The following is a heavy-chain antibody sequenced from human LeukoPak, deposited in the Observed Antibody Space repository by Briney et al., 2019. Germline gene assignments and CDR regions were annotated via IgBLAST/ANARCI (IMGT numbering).Heavy chain of an antibody. Sequence: ASVKVSCKASGGTFSSYAISWVRQAPGHGLEWMGGIIPIFGTANYAQKFQGRVTITADESTSTAYMELSSLRSEDTAVYYCAREYSGSYTEGHWFDPWGQGTLVTVSS. CDR1: GGTFSSYA. D-gene: IGHD1-26*01. CDR3: AREYSGSYTEGHWFDP. CDR2: IIPIFGTA. J-gene: IGHJ5*02. V-gene: IGHV1-69*13.